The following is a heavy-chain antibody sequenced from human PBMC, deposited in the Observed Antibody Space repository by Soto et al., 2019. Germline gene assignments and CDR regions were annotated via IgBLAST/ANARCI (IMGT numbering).Heavy chain of an antibody. J-gene: IGHJ3*02. Sequence: GGSLRLSCAASGFTFSNAWMNWVRQAPGKGLEWAGRIKSKTDGGTTDYAAPVKGRFTISRDDSKNTLYLQMNSLKTEDTAVYYCTTGLVKGRGAFDIWGQGT. V-gene: IGHV3-15*07. CDR1: GFTFSNAW. CDR2: IKSKTDGGTT. D-gene: IGHD2-21*01. CDR3: TTGLVKGRGAFDI.